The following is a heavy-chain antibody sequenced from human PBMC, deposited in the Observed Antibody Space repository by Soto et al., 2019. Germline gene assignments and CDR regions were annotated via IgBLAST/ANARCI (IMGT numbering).Heavy chain of an antibody. V-gene: IGHV4-30-2*01. J-gene: IGHJ5*02. CDR1: GGSISSGGYS. D-gene: IGHD6-6*01. CDR2: IYHSGST. Sequence: QLQLQESGSGLVRPSQTLSLTCAVSGGSISSGGYSWNWIRQPPGKGLEWIGYIYHSGSTLYNPSFKSRVTIAVDKSINQFSLKRSSVTAAYTAVYYCARDQLERNSFDPWGQGTLVTVSS. CDR3: ARDQLERNSFDP.